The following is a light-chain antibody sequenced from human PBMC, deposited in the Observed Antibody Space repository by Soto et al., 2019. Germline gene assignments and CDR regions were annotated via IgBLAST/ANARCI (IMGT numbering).Light chain of an antibody. CDR3: SSYTTTSALVV. V-gene: IGLV2-14*01. CDR1: SSDIGGYNF. CDR2: DVS. J-gene: IGLJ3*02. Sequence: QSALTQPASVSGSPGQSITISCTGTSSDIGGYNFVSWYRQHPGKAPKLIIFDVSDRPSGVSNRFSGSKSGHTASLTISGLQAEDEADYYCSSYTTTSALVVFGGGTKLTV.